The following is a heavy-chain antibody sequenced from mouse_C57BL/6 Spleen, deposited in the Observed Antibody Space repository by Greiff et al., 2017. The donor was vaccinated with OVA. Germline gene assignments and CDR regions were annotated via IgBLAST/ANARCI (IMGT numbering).Heavy chain of an antibody. CDR3: ASLYYDYDEFAY. D-gene: IGHD2-4*01. CDR2: ISYDGSN. V-gene: IGHV3-6*01. J-gene: IGHJ3*01. Sequence: EVKLLESGPGLVKPSQSLSLTCSVTGYSITSGYYWNWIRQFPGNKLEWMGYISYDGSNNYNPSLKNRISITRDTSKNQFFLKLNSVTTEDTATYYCASLYYDYDEFAYWGQGTLVTVSA. CDR1: GYSITSGYY.